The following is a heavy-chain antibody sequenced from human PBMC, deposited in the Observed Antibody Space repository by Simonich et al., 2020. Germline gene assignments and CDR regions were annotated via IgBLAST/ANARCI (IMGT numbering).Heavy chain of an antibody. J-gene: IGHJ4*02. V-gene: IGHV5-51*03. CDR1: GYSFTSYW. CDR3: VRPDSGYDYFDY. D-gene: IGHD5-12*01. Sequence: EVQLVQSGAEVKKPGESLKISCKGSGYSFTSYWIGWVRQVPGKGLEWGGFIYPGEYDTRYGPSFQGQVTISADKSISTAYLQGSSLKASDTAMYYCVRPDSGYDYFDYWGQGTLVTVSS. CDR2: IYPGEYDT.